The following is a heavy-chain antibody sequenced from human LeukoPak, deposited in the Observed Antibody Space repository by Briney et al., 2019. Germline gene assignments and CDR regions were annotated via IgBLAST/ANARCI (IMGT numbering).Heavy chain of an antibody. D-gene: IGHD3-22*01. J-gene: IGHJ4*02. CDR3: RTPLSDY. V-gene: IGHV7-4-1*01. CDR2: INTNTGNP. CDR1: GYTFTSYA. Sequence: ASVKVSCKASGYTFTSYAMNWVRQAPGQGLEWMGWINTNTGNPTYAQGFTGWFVFSLDTSVSTAYYCARDSGDYYDSSGYYRTPLSDYWGQGTLVTVSS.